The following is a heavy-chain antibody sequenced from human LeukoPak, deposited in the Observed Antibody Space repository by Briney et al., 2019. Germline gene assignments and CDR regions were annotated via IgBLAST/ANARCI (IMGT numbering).Heavy chain of an antibody. D-gene: IGHD3-22*01. J-gene: IGHJ5*02. CDR2: INDDGSYT. Sequence: GGSLRLSCAASGFTFSSYWMHWVRQAPGKGLVWASRINDDGSYTAYADSVKGRFTISRDSAKNTLNLQMNSLRAEDTAVYYCARDLGQYYDTSDNWFDPWGQGTLVTVSS. CDR1: GFTFSSYW. CDR3: ARDLGQYYDTSDNWFDP. V-gene: IGHV3-74*01.